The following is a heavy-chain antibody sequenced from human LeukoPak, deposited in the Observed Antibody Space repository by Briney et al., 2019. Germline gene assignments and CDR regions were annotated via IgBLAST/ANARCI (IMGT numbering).Heavy chain of an antibody. J-gene: IGHJ4*02. Sequence: GGSLRLSCAASEFSLSRNWMTWVRQAPGKGLEWVANIKQDGSEKYYVDSVKGRSTISRDNAKNSLHLQMNSLRAEDSAVYYCARWAETNGYYYIDYWGQGTLVTVSS. CDR3: ARWAETNGYYYIDY. V-gene: IGHV3-7*04. CDR1: EFSLSRNW. D-gene: IGHD3-3*01. CDR2: IKQDGSEK.